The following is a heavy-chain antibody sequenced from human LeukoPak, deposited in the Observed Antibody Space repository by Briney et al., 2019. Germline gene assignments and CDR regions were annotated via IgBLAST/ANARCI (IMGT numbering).Heavy chain of an antibody. D-gene: IGHD3-16*01. V-gene: IGHV4-31*03. CDR3: VRGLSWGSYYFDY. J-gene: IGHJ4*02. CDR1: GGSISSGGYY. Sequence: SETLSLTCTVSGGSISSGGYYWSWIRQHPGKGLEWIGYIYYSGSTYYNPSLKSRVTISVDTSKNQFSLKLSSVTAADTAVFYCVRGLSWGSYYFDYWGQGTLVTVSS. CDR2: IYYSGST.